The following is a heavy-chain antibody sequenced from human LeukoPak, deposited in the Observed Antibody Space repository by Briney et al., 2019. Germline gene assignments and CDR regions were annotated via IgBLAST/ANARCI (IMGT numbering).Heavy chain of an antibody. Sequence: PSETLSLTCDVSGVSFSTYYWSWIRQSPEKGLEWIGEVNHSGYTNLNPSLRSRVTISVDTSKNQFSLKLSSVTAADMAIYYCARQLYGSDYWGQGTLVTVSS. CDR3: ARQLYGSDY. CDR1: GVSFSTYY. J-gene: IGHJ4*02. D-gene: IGHD4-17*01. CDR2: VNHSGYT. V-gene: IGHV4-34*01.